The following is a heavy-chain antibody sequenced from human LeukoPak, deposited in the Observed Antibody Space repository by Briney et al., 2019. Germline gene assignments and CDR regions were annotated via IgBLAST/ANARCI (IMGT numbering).Heavy chain of an antibody. CDR3: ARDLRTYSSGWLAGYWFDP. Sequence: SETLSLTCTVSGGSISSSSYYWGWIRQPPGKGLEWIGSIYYSGSTYYNPSLKSRVTISVDTSKNQFSLKLSSVTAADTAVYYCARDLRTYSSGWLAGYWFDPWGQGTLVTVSS. D-gene: IGHD6-19*01. J-gene: IGHJ5*02. CDR1: GGSISSSSYY. CDR2: IYYSGST. V-gene: IGHV4-39*02.